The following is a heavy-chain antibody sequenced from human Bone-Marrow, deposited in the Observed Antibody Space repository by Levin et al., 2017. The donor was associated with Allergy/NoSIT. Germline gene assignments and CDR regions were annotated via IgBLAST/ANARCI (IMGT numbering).Heavy chain of an antibody. Sequence: ASVKVSCKASGYTFTGYYMHWVRQAPGQGLEWMGWINPNSGGTNYAQKFQGWVTMTRDTSISTAYMELSRLRSDDTAVYYCARQYGSGQTPGWFDPWGQGTLVTVSS. J-gene: IGHJ5*02. V-gene: IGHV1-2*04. D-gene: IGHD3-10*01. CDR3: ARQYGSGQTPGWFDP. CDR1: GYTFTGYY. CDR2: INPNSGGT.